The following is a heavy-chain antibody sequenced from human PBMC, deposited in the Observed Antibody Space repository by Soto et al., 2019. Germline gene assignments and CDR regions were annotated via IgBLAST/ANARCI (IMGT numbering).Heavy chain of an antibody. CDR2: MNPLNDLSKT. D-gene: IGHD3-3*01. CDR1: GYSFTNHD. CDR3: ARGATADYDFWANPRGDWLDL. J-gene: IGHJ5*02. Sequence: QVQLVQSGAEVKRPGASVKVSCKASGYSFTNHDIIWVRQPAGQGLEWMGWMNPLNDLSKTTYLPHVRGRVVMTRDTFLSTAYLELSGLRSDDTAVYYCARGATADYDFWANPRGDWLDLWGQGTLVTVSS. V-gene: IGHV1-8*01.